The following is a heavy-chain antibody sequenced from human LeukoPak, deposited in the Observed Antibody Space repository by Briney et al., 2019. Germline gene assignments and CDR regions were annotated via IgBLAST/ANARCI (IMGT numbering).Heavy chain of an antibody. V-gene: IGHV3-48*01. CDR3: SRGGLFFANFFFLPFCY. CDR1: GFTFSDYA. Sequence: GGSLRLSCEASGFTFSDYAMTWVRQIPGKGLEWLAYISTRGDAIYYADSVKGRFTISRDNAKASVFLQMSSLTAQDSAMDYCSRGGLFFANFFFLPFCYWGQGTLGTVSP. J-gene: IGHJ4*02. D-gene: IGHD2/OR15-2a*01. CDR2: ISTRGDAI.